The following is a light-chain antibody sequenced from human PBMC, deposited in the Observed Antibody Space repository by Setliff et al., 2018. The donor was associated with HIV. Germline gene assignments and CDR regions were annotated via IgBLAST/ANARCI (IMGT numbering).Light chain of an antibody. CDR1: SSDVSTYNF. CDR3: SSYTSSTPLYV. CDR2: DVS. J-gene: IGLJ1*01. V-gene: IGLV2-14*03. Sequence: LTQPASVSGSPGQSITISCTGTSSDVSTYNFVSWYQQHPGKAPKLMIYDVSYRPSGVSNHFSGSKSGNTASLTISGLQAEDEADYYCSSYTSSTPLYVFGNGTKVTVL.